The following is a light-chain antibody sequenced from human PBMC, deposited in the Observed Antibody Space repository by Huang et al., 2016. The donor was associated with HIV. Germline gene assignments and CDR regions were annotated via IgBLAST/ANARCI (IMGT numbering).Light chain of an antibody. CDR3: HQYGSPPFT. V-gene: IGKV3-20*01. CDR1: RSVGSNY. Sequence: EIVLTQSPGTLSLSPGERATLSCRASRSVGSNYLAWYLQKPGRAPTLLIYGASSRATDSPDRCSGSGSGTDFTLTISRLEPEDFAVYYCHQYGSPPFTFGPGTKVDIK. CDR2: GAS. J-gene: IGKJ3*01.